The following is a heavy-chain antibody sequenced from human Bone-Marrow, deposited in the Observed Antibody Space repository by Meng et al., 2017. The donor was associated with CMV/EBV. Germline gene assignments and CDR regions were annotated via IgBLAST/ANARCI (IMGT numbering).Heavy chain of an antibody. CDR2: ISYDGSNK. D-gene: IGHD2-2*01. Sequence: GVSLKISCAASGFTFSSYAMHWVRQAPGKGLEWVAVISYDGSNKYYADSVKGRFTISRDNSKSTLYLQMNSLRAEDTAVYYCARDPLYCSSTSCPLGIYYYYGMDVWGQGTTVTVSS. CDR3: ARDPLYCSSTSCPLGIYYYYGMDV. CDR1: GFTFSSYA. V-gene: IGHV3-30-3*01. J-gene: IGHJ6*02.